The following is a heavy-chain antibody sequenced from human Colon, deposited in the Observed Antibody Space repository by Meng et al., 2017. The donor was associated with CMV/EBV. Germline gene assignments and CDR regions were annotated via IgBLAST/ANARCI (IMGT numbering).Heavy chain of an antibody. CDR2: IFSNGNT. V-gene: IGHV3-66*01. D-gene: IGHD1-14*01. CDR3: ADFENGPGY. Sequence: VPLVESWGGLVQPGGSLRLSCAVSAFHVSGCYMSWFRQAPGKGLEWVSSIFSNGNTYYADSVKGRFTISRDDSKNILFLQMNTLRAEDTAVYSCADFENGPGYWGQGTLVTVSS. J-gene: IGHJ4*02. CDR1: AFHVSGCY.